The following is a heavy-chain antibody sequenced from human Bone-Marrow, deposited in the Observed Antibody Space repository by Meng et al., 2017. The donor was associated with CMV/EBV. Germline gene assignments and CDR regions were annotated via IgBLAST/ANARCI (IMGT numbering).Heavy chain of an antibody. V-gene: IGHV3-33*08. J-gene: IGHJ5*02. CDR1: GFTFSSYA. CDR2: IWYDGSNK. CDR3: ARGYYDSSAYFYKWFDP. Sequence: GGSLRLSCAASGFTFSSYAMHWVRQAPGKGLEWVAVIWYDGSNKYYADSVKGRFTISRDNSKNTLYLQMNSLRAEDMAVYYCARGYYDSSAYFYKWFDPWGQGTLVTVSS. D-gene: IGHD3-22*01.